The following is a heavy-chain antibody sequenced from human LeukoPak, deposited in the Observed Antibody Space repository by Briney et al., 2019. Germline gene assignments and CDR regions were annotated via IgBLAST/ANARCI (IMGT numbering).Heavy chain of an antibody. CDR1: GGTFSSYA. J-gene: IGHJ4*02. CDR3: ARVGYYYDSSGYFDY. CDR2: IIPIFGTA. V-gene: IGHV1-69*13. D-gene: IGHD3-22*01. Sequence: ASVKVSCKASGGTFSSYAISWVRQAPGQGLEWMGGIIPIFGTANYAQKFQGRVTITADESTSTAYMELSSLRSEDTAVYYCARVGYYYDSSGYFDYWGQGTLVTVSS.